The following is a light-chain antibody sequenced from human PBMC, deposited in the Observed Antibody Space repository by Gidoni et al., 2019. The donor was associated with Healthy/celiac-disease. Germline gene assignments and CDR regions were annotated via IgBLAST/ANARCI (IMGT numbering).Light chain of an antibody. CDR1: QSVSSSY. CDR2: GAS. V-gene: IGKV3-20*01. Sequence: IVLTPSPGTLPLSPGERATLSCRASQSVSSSYLAWYQQKPGQAPKLLIYGASSRATGIPDRFSGSGSGTDFTLTISRLEPEDFAVYYCQQYGSSRWTFGQGTKVEIK. J-gene: IGKJ1*01. CDR3: QQYGSSRWT.